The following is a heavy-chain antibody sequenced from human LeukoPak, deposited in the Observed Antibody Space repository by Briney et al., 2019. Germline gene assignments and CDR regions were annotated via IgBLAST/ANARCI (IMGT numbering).Heavy chain of an antibody. V-gene: IGHV3-21*01. Sequence: GGSLRLSCAASGFTFSSYWMTWVRQAPGKGLEWVSSISSSSSYIYYADSVKGRFTISRDNAKNSLYLQMNSLRAEDTAVYYCARDPAAMAGSYWGQGTLVTVSS. D-gene: IGHD5-18*01. CDR1: GFTFSSYW. J-gene: IGHJ4*02. CDR3: ARDPAAMAGSY. CDR2: ISSSSSYI.